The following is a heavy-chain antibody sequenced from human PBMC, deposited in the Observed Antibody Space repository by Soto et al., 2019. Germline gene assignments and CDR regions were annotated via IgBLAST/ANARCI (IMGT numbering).Heavy chain of an antibody. J-gene: IGHJ4*02. CDR2: ISTYNGKT. Sequence: QAQLVQSGAEVKEPGASVKVSCKASGYSFTTSGITWVRQAPGQGLEWMGWISTYNGKTKYAQKLQDRVTLTTDTSTSTAYMELRSLRSDDTAVYYCARRLYGDYDYWGQGTLVTVSS. CDR1: GYSFTTSG. V-gene: IGHV1-18*01. D-gene: IGHD4-17*01. CDR3: ARRLYGDYDY.